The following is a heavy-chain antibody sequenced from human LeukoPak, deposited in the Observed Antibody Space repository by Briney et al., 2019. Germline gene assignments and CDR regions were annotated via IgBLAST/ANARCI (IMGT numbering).Heavy chain of an antibody. D-gene: IGHD3-3*01. CDR1: GFTFSSYW. V-gene: IGHV3-74*01. CDR3: ARDSRVLRFLEWLSSYYMDV. Sequence: TGGSLRLSCAASGFTFSSYWMHWVRQAPGKGLVWVSRINSDESTTDYADSVKGRFTISRDNAKNTLYLQMNSLRAEDTAVYYCARDSRVLRFLEWLSSYYMDVWGKGTTVTVSS. CDR2: INSDESTT. J-gene: IGHJ6*03.